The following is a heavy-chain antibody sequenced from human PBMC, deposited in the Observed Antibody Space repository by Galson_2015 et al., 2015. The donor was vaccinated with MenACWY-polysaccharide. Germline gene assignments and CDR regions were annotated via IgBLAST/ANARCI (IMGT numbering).Heavy chain of an antibody. J-gene: IGHJ4*02. Sequence: SLRLSCAASGFTFSSYGIHWVRQAQGKGLEWVAFISYDGSNKYYADSVKGRFTIARDNSKNTLYLQMNSLRAEDTAVYYCAEDRLAAAGDPDYWGQGTLVTVSS. D-gene: IGHD6-13*01. V-gene: IGHV3-30*18. CDR3: AEDRLAAAGDPDY. CDR1: GFTFSSYG. CDR2: ISYDGSNK.